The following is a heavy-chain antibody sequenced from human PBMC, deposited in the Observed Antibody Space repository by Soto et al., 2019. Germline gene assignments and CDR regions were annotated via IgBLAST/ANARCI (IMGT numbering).Heavy chain of an antibody. CDR1: GFSFRTFD. CDR3: AKPGYYDASGYYYYLDS. J-gene: IGHJ4*02. V-gene: IGHV3-23*01. D-gene: IGHD3-22*01. Sequence: PGGSLRLSCAASGFSFRTFDLSWVRQAPDKGLEWISAISGNGGSTYFADSVKGRFTISRDNCKNILYLQMDSLRADDTAVYFCAKPGYYDASGYYYYLDSWGQGTQVAVSS. CDR2: ISGNGGST.